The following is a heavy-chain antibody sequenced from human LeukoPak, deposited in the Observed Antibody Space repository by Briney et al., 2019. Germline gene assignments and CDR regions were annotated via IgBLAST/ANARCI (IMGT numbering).Heavy chain of an antibody. V-gene: IGHV3-7*01. J-gene: IGHJ4*02. Sequence: TGGSLRLSCAASGFTFSSYWMSWVRQAPGKGLEWVANIRQDGSEKYYVDSVKGRFTISRDNAKNSLYLQMNSLRAEDTAVYYCARDRVVDMITFGGVIGDFDYWGQGTLVTVSS. D-gene: IGHD3-16*02. CDR3: ARDRVVDMITFGGVIGDFDY. CDR2: IRQDGSEK. CDR1: GFTFSSYW.